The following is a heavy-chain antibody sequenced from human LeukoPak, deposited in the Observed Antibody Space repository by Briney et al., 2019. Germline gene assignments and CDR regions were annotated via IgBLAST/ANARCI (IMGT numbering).Heavy chain of an antibody. J-gene: IGHJ4*02. Sequence: GGSLRLSCAASGFLFSDYYMSWIRRATGKGLEWVSYSTSSNYTNKADSGKGKFTFSRDNDNNSLYLQMNSLRAEDTAVYYCARLSSSGYYSQYYLDYWGQGTLVTVSS. CDR1: GFLFSDYY. CDR3: ARLSSSGYYSQYYLDY. D-gene: IGHD3-22*01. CDR2: STSSNYT. V-gene: IGHV3-11*03.